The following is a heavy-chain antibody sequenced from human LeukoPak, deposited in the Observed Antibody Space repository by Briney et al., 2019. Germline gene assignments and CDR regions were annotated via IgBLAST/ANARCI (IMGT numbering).Heavy chain of an antibody. CDR3: VSFYETY. J-gene: IGHJ4*02. CDR2: INSDGSWT. Sequence: GGSLRLSCAASGNYWMHWVRQAPGQGLVWVSHINSDGSWTSYADSVKGRFTISKDNAKNTVYLQMNSLRAEDTAVYYCVSFYETYWGRGTLVTVS. CDR1: GNYW. D-gene: IGHD2/OR15-2a*01. V-gene: IGHV3-74*01.